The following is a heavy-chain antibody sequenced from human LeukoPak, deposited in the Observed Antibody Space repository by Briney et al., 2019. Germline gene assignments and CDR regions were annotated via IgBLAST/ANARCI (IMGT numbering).Heavy chain of an antibody. CDR3: ARRAYCSGGSCYDY. D-gene: IGHD2-15*01. V-gene: IGHV1-2*02. J-gene: IGHJ4*02. Sequence: GASVKVSCKASGYTFTGYYMHWVRQAPGQGLEWMGWINPNSGGTNYAQKFQGRVTMTRDTSISTAYMELSRLRSDDTAVYYCARRAYCSGGSCYDYWSQGTLVTVSS. CDR1: GYTFTGYY. CDR2: INPNSGGT.